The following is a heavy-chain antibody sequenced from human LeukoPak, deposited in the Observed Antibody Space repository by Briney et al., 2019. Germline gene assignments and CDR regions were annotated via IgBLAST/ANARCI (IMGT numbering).Heavy chain of an antibody. CDR3: ARDSKGYGGNYNWFDP. CDR2: TYYSGST. CDR1: GGSISSGGYY. Sequence: PSQTLSLTCTVSGGSISSGGYYWSWIRQHPGKGLEWIGYTYYSGSTYYNPSLKSRVTISVDTSKNQFSLKLSSVTAADTAVYYCARDSKGYGGNYNWFDPWGQGTLVTVSS. D-gene: IGHD4-23*01. V-gene: IGHV4-31*03. J-gene: IGHJ5*02.